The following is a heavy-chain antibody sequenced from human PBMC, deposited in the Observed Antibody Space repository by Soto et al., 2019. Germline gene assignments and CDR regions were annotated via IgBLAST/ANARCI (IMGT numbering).Heavy chain of an antibody. CDR1: GGSISSGGYY. D-gene: IGHD3-3*01. CDR3: ARTYSDFWSGYSPLYYFDY. CDR2: IYYSGST. V-gene: IGHV4-31*03. Sequence: PSETLSLTCTVSGGSISSGGYYWSWIRQHPGKGLEWIGYIYYSGSTYYNPSLKSRVTISVDTSKNQFSLKLSSVTAADTAVYYCARTYSDFWSGYSPLYYFDYWGQGTLVTVYS. J-gene: IGHJ4*02.